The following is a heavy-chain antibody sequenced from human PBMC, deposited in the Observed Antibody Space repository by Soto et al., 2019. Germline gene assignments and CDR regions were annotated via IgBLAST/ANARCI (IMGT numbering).Heavy chain of an antibody. J-gene: IGHJ6*02. Sequence: QVQLVESGGGVVQPGRSLRLSCAASGFTFSSSAMHWVRQAPGKGLEWVADISSDGSNKYDADSVKGRFTISRDNSKNTLYLQMNSLRAEDTAVYYCARMASFYCSGGSCYPTYGMDVWGQGTTVTVSS. D-gene: IGHD2-15*01. CDR1: GFTFSSSA. CDR3: ARMASFYCSGGSCYPTYGMDV. V-gene: IGHV3-30-3*01. CDR2: ISSDGSNK.